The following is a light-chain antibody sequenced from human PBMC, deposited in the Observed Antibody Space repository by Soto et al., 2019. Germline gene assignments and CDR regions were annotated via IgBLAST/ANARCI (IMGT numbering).Light chain of an antibody. V-gene: IGLV2-23*02. J-gene: IGLJ2*01. CDR3: CSYAGSRNVV. Sequence: QAVVTQPASVSGSPGQSITISCTGTSSDVGSYNLVSWYQQHPGKAPKLMIYEVSKRPSGVSNRFSGSKSGNTASLTISGLQAEDEADYYCCSYAGSRNVVFGGGTQLTVL. CDR1: SSDVGSYNL. CDR2: EVS.